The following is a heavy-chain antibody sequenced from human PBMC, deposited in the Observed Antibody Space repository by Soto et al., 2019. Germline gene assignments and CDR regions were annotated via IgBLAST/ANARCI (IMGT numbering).Heavy chain of an antibody. V-gene: IGHV3-33*01. CDR1: GFTFSSYG. CDR3: ARAFRSLYYYYMDV. Sequence: GGSLRLSCAASGFTFSSYGMHWVRQAPGKGLEWVAVIWYDGSNKYYADSVKGRFTISRDNSKNTLYLQMNSLRAEDTAVYYCARAFRSLYYYYMDVWGKGTTVTVSS. J-gene: IGHJ6*03. CDR2: IWYDGSNK.